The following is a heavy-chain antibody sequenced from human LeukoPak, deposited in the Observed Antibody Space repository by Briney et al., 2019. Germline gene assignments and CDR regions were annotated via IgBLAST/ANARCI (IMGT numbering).Heavy chain of an antibody. Sequence: GASVKVSCKASGYTFTGYYMHWVRQAPGQGLVWMGWINPNSGGTNYAQKFQGRVTMTRDTSISTAYMELSRLRSDDTAVYYCARTTTIFGVVPLGYWGQGTLVTVSS. CDR3: ARTTTIFGVVPLGY. J-gene: IGHJ4*02. V-gene: IGHV1-2*02. CDR2: INPNSGGT. CDR1: GYTFTGYY. D-gene: IGHD3-3*01.